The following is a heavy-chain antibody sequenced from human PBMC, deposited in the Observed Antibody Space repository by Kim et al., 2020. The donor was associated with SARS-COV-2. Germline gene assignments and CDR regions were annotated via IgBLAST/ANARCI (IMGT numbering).Heavy chain of an antibody. CDR3: ARDRSGELGGFDF. V-gene: IGHV3-30-3*01. CDR1: GFTFSGYA. CDR2: IICDGDTN. Sequence: GGSLRLSCAASGFTFSGYAMNWVRQAPGKGLEWVSHIICDGDTNYYADSVKGRFTISRDNSKNTLYLQMNSLRAEDTAVYYCARDRSGELGGFDFCGQG. D-gene: IGHD3-16*01. J-gene: IGHJ4*02.